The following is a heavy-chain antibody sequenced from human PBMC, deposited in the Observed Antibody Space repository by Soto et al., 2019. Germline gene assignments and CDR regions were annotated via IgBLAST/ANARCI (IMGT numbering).Heavy chain of an antibody. V-gene: IGHV3-7*01. J-gene: IGHJ4*02. CDR2: ISGGASDK. Sequence: EVQLVESGGRLVQPGGSLRLSCAASGFMFSAYWMSWVRQNPGKGLEWVATISGGASDKFYVDSVKGRFTVSRDDRKNTLYLQMGSLRDEDTAVYYCVREDWHRFDSWGQGTLVTVSS. CDR3: VREDWHRFDS. CDR1: GFMFSAYW. D-gene: IGHD2-21*01.